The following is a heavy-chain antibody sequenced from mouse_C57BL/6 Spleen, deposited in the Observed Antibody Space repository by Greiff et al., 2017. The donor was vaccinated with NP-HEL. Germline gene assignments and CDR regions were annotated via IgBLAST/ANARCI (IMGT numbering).Heavy chain of an antibody. CDR1: GYSITSGYY. CDR3: AREIYYGNYVDY. Sequence: VQLKESGPGLVKPSQSLSLTCSVTGYSITSGYYWNWIRQFPGNKLEWMGYISYDGSNNYNPSLKNRISITRDTSKNQFFLKLNSVTTEDTATYYCAREIYYGNYVDYWGQGTTLTVSS. V-gene: IGHV3-6*01. J-gene: IGHJ2*01. CDR2: ISYDGSN. D-gene: IGHD2-1*01.